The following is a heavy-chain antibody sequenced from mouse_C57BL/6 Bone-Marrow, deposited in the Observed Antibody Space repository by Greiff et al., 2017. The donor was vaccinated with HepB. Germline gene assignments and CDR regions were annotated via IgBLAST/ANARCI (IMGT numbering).Heavy chain of an antibody. CDR1: GFSLTSYG. V-gene: IGHV2-2*01. J-gene: IGHJ3*01. CDR2: IWSGGST. Sequence: VQLQESGPGLVQPSQSLSITCTVSGFSLTSYGVHWVRQSPGKGLEWLGVIWSGGSTDYNAAFISRLSISKYNSTSQVFFKMNSPQADDTAIYYCARNLYYGSSPAWFAYWGQGTLVTVSA. CDR3: ARNLYYGSSPAWFAY. D-gene: IGHD1-1*01.